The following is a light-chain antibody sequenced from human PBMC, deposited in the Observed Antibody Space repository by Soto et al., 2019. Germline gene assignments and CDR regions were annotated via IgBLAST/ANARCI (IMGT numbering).Light chain of an antibody. CDR1: QSPIYSDGKTY. J-gene: IGKJ4*01. CDR2: EVS. Sequence: DIVMTQTPLSLSVTPGQPASISCKSSQSPIYSDGKTYLYWYLQKAGQPPQLLIYEVSKRFSGGPDRFSGSGSGTDFTLRISRVEAEDVGDYYCMQSKQLPITFGGGTKVEIK. CDR3: MQSKQLPIT. V-gene: IGKV2D-29*01.